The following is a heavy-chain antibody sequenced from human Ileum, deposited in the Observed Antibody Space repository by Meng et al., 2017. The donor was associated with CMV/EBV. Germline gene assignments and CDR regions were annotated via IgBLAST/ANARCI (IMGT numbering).Heavy chain of an antibody. Sequence: LTCTVSGASINSGSDYWSWIRQTLGKGLEWIGYIYPSGHTKYNPSLKSRVTISIDRSKNQFSLTLSSVSAADTAVYSCARDAQGWFDPWGQGALVTVSS. J-gene: IGHJ5*02. V-gene: IGHV4-61*01. CDR2: IYPSGHT. CDR1: GASINSGSDY. CDR3: ARDAQGWFDP.